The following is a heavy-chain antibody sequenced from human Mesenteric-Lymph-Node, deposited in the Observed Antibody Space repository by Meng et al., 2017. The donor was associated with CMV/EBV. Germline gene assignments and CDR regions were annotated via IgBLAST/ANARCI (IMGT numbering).Heavy chain of an antibody. D-gene: IGHD6-19*01. Sequence: GGSLRLSCAASGFTFSTYGIHWVRQAPGKGLEWVTFISSDGKNKYYGDSVKGRFTISRDNSKSVVYLQMNSLRAEDTALYYCAKDIKVGGKGPDYWGQGTLVTVSS. CDR1: GFTFSTYG. J-gene: IGHJ4*02. V-gene: IGHV3-30*02. CDR2: ISSDGKNK. CDR3: AKDIKVGGKGPDY.